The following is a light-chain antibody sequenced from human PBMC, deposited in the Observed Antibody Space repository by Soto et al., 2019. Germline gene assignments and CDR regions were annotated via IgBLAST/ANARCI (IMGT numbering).Light chain of an antibody. CDR2: EVY. CDR3: LSYAGRETGV. J-gene: IGLJ1*01. CDR1: SNDIGAYNY. V-gene: IGLV2-8*01. Sequence: QSVLTQPPSASGSPGQSVTISCTGPSNDIGAYNYVSWYQQHPGKVPKLLIYEVYRRPSGVPDRFSASKSGNTASLTVSGLQPEDEADYYCLSYAGRETGVFGSGTKVTVL.